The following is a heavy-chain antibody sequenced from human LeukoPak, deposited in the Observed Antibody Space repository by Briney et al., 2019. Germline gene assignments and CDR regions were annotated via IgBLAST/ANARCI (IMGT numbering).Heavy chain of an antibody. J-gene: IGHJ1*01. D-gene: IGHD2-2*01. Sequence: GGSLRLSCSASGFTFSSCAMHWVRQAPGKGLEYVSAISSNGGSTYYADSVKGRFTISRDNSKNTLYLQMSSLRAEDTAVYYCVKVGYCSSTSCYPEYFQHWGQGTLVTVSS. CDR1: GFTFSSCA. CDR3: VKVGYCSSTSCYPEYFQH. CDR2: ISSNGGST. V-gene: IGHV3-64D*06.